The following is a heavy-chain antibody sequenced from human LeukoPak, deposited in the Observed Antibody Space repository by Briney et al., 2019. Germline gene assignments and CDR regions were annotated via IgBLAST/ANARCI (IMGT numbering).Heavy chain of an antibody. V-gene: IGHV4-34*01. CDR3: ASSSVAGPIDY. D-gene: IGHD6-19*01. CDR2: INHSGST. CDR1: GGSFSGYY. Sequence: PSETLSLTCAVYGGSFSGYYWSWIRQPPGKGLEWIGEINHSGSTNYNPSLKSRVTISVDTSKNQFSLKLSSVTAADTAVYCCASSSVAGPIDYWGQGTLVTVSS. J-gene: IGHJ4*02.